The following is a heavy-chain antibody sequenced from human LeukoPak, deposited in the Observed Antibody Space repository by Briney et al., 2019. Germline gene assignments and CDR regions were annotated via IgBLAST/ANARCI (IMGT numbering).Heavy chain of an antibody. CDR1: GFTVSSNY. J-gene: IGHJ4*02. CDR3: LVRYRVSLMASYYFDY. CDR2: ICSGGST. V-gene: IGHV3-66*01. Sequence: GGSLRLSCAASGFTVSSNYMSWVRQAPGKGLEWVSVICSGGSTYYADSVKGRFTISRDNSKNTLYLQMNSLRAEDTAVYYCLVRYRVSLMASYYFDYWGQGTLVTVSS. D-gene: IGHD1-1*01.